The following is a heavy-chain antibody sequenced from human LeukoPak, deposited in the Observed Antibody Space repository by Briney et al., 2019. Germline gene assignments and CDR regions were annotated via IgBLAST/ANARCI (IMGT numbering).Heavy chain of an antibody. V-gene: IGHV3-7*01. CDR1: GFTFSSYW. Sequence: PGGSLRLSCAASGFTFSSYWMSWVRQAPGKGLEWVANIKQDGSEKYYVDSEKGRFTISRDNAKNSLYLQMNSLRAEDTAVYYCARDLRGYSGYDPFDFWGQGTTVTVSS. CDR2: IKQDGSEK. D-gene: IGHD5-12*01. J-gene: IGHJ6*02. CDR3: ARDLRGYSGYDPFDF.